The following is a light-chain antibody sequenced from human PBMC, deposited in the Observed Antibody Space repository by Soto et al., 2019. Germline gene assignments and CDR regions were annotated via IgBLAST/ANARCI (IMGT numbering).Light chain of an antibody. Sequence: QSALTQPASVSGSPGQSITISCTGTSSDVGSYNLVSWYQRHPGKAPKLIIYEDNKRPSGVSNRFSGSKSGNTASLTISGLQAEDEADYYCCSYAGSSTCVFGGGTKLTVL. J-gene: IGLJ3*02. CDR3: CSYAGSSTCV. CDR1: SSDVGSYNL. V-gene: IGLV2-23*01. CDR2: EDN.